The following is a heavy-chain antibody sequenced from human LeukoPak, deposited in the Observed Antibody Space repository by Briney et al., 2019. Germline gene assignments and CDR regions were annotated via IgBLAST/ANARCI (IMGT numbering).Heavy chain of an antibody. CDR1: GFTFSSYS. D-gene: IGHD3-10*01. CDR3: ARVVTMVRGAIYYMDV. Sequence: GGSLRLSCAASGFTFSSYSMNWVRQAPGKGLEWVSSISSSSSYIYYADSVKGRFTISRDNAKNSLYLQMNSLRAEDTAVYYCARVVTMVRGAIYYMDVWGKGTTVTISS. CDR2: ISSSSSYI. V-gene: IGHV3-21*01. J-gene: IGHJ6*03.